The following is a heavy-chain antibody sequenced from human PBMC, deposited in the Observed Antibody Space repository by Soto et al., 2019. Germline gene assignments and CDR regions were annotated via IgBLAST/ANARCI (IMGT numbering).Heavy chain of an antibody. CDR2: INSDGSST. Sequence: HPGGSLRLSCAASGFTFSSYWMHWVRQAPGKGLVWVSRINSDGSSTSYADSVKGRFTISRDNAKNTLYLQMNSLRAEDTAVYYCAREPAARHWFDPWGQGTLVTVSS. CDR1: GFTFSSYW. D-gene: IGHD6-6*01. J-gene: IGHJ5*02. CDR3: AREPAARHWFDP. V-gene: IGHV3-74*01.